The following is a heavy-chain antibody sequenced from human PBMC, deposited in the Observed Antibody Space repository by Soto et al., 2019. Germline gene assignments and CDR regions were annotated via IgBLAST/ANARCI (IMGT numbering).Heavy chain of an antibody. Sequence: QVTLKESGPVLVKPTETLTLTCTVSGFSLSNARMGVSWIRQPPGKALEWLAHICSNDEKSYSTSLKSRLTISKDTSKSQVVLTMTNMDPVDTATYYCARILEGEGEPYFDYWGQGTLVTVSS. CDR3: ARILEGEGEPYFDY. V-gene: IGHV2-26*01. CDR2: ICSNDEK. J-gene: IGHJ4*02. D-gene: IGHD3-16*01. CDR1: GFSLSNARMG.